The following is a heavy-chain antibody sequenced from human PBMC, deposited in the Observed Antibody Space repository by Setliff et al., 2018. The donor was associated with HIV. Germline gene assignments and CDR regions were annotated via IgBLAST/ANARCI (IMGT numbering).Heavy chain of an antibody. CDR2: ISGGFA. CDR1: GFSLSNSD. Sequence: GGSLRLSCAASGFSLSNSDVNWVRQAPGKGLEWVSSISGGFAYFADSVKGRFRLTKDDSKNTLSLQMNSLRAEDTAVYYCAKGPPGLRYCSSTSCSSSGYFQHWGQGTLVTVSS. CDR3: AKGPPGLRYCSSTSCSSSGYFQH. V-gene: IGHV3-23*01. J-gene: IGHJ1*01. D-gene: IGHD2-2*01.